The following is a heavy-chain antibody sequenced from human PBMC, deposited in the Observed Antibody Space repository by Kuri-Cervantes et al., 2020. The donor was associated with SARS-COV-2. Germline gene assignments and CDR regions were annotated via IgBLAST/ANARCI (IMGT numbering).Heavy chain of an antibody. V-gene: IGHV4-34*01. CDR1: GGSFSGYY. Sequence: GSLRLSCTVYGGSFSGYYWSWIRQPPGKGLEWIGEINHSGSTNYNPSLKSRVTISVDTSKNQFSLKLSSVTAADTAVYYCARGGFWYGAGYFDYWGQGTLVTVSS. D-gene: IGHD4-17*01. CDR3: ARGGFWYGAGYFDY. CDR2: INHSGST. J-gene: IGHJ4*02.